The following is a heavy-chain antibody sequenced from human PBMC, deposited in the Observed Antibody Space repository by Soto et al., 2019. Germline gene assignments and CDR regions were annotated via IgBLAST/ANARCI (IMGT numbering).Heavy chain of an antibody. CDR2: IYPDDSDT. V-gene: IGHV5-51*01. Sequence: GESLKISCKGSGYSFPNYWIAWVRQMPGKGLEWMGIIYPDDSDTRYSPSFQGQVTISADKSITTAYLQWSSLKASDTAIYYCARQGGTGWQRYYGMDVWGQGTTVTVSS. J-gene: IGHJ6*02. CDR3: ARQGGTGWQRYYGMDV. CDR1: GYSFPNYW. D-gene: IGHD6-19*01.